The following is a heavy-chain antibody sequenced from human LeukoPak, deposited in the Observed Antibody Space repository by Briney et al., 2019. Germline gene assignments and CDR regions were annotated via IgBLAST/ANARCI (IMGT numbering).Heavy chain of an antibody. CDR3: ARDFGEGQAAGKGGNY. CDR2: ISSSSSYI. CDR1: GFTFSSYS. D-gene: IGHD6-13*01. Sequence: GGSLRLSCAASGFTFSSYSMNWVRQAPGKGLEWVSSISSSSSYIYYADSVKGRFTISRDNAKNSLYLQMNSLRAEDTAVYYCARDFGEGQAAGKGGNYWGQGTLVTVSS. V-gene: IGHV3-21*01. J-gene: IGHJ4*02.